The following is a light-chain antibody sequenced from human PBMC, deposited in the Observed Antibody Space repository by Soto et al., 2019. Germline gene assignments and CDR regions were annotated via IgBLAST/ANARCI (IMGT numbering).Light chain of an antibody. CDR2: GAT. J-gene: IGKJ3*01. CDR3: QQFGDSLT. V-gene: IGKV3-20*01. CDR1: QSVSSTY. Sequence: EIVLTQSPGTLSLSPGERATLSCRASQSVSSTYLVWYQQKPGQAPRLLIYGATSRASGIPDRFNGSGSGTDFTLTISRLEPEDFAVYYCQQFGDSLTFGPGTKVDIK.